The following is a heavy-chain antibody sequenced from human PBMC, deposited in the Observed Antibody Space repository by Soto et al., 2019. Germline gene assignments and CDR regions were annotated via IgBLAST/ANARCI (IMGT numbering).Heavy chain of an antibody. CDR2: IYYSGST. Sequence: PSETLSLTRTVSGGSISSYYWSWIRQPPGKGLEWIGYIYYSGSTNYNPSLKSRVTISVDTSKNQFSLKLSSVTAADTAVYCCARGAGDSSGYYPYYYGMDVWGQGTTVTVSS. J-gene: IGHJ6*02. CDR3: ARGAGDSSGYYPYYYGMDV. V-gene: IGHV4-59*01. D-gene: IGHD3-22*01. CDR1: GGSISSYY.